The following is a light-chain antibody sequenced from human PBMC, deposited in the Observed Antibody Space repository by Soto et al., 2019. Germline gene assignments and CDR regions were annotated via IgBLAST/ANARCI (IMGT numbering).Light chain of an antibody. CDR1: QSVSSY. CDR2: DAS. V-gene: IGKV3-11*01. Sequence: EIVLTQSPATLSLSPGERATLSCRASQSVSSYLAWYQQKPGQAPRLLIYDASNRATGIPARFSGSGSGTDFTLTISSLEPEDFAVYYCQQRSNWPFTFGP. J-gene: IGKJ3*01. CDR3: QQRSNWPFT.